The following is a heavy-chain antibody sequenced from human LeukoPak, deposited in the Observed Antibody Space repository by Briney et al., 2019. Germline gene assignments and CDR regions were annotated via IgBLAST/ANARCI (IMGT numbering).Heavy chain of an antibody. J-gene: IGHJ4*02. Sequence: SETLSLTCTVSGGSISGYYWSWIRQPPGKGLEYIGYIYYSGSTNYNPSLKSRVTISVDTSKSQFSLQMRSVTAADTAVYYCARRRYCTNGVCHRTRDYFDYWGQGTLVTVSS. V-gene: IGHV4-59*08. CDR1: GGSISGYY. D-gene: IGHD2-8*01. CDR3: ARRRYCTNGVCHRTRDYFDY. CDR2: IYYSGST.